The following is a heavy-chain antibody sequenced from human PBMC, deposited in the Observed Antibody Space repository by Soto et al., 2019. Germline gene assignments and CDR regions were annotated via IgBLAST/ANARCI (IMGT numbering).Heavy chain of an antibody. Sequence: SVKVSCKASGGTFSSYTISWVRQAPGQGLEWMGRIIPILGIANYAQKFQGRVTITADKSTSTAYMELSSLRSEDTAAYYCARYRIMLTFGGGSGEWGIGSWGQGTLVTVSS. V-gene: IGHV1-69*02. J-gene: IGHJ4*02. CDR2: IIPILGIA. CDR3: ARYRIMLTFGGGSGEWGIGS. CDR1: GGTFSSYT. D-gene: IGHD3-16*01.